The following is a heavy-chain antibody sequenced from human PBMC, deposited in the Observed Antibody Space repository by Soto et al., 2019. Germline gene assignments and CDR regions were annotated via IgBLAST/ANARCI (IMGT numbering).Heavy chain of an antibody. CDR3: ARSQGSSTSLEIYSYYDYGMDV. D-gene: IGHD2-2*01. Sequence: QVQLVQSGAEVKKPGSSVKVSCKASGGTFGSYAISWVRQAPGQGLEWMGGIIPIPGTANYAQKFQGRVTIAADESTSTAYMEMSSLRSEDTAVYYCARSQGSSTSLEIYSYYDYGMDVWGQGTTVTVSS. CDR1: GGTFGSYA. J-gene: IGHJ6*02. CDR2: IIPIPGTA. V-gene: IGHV1-69*01.